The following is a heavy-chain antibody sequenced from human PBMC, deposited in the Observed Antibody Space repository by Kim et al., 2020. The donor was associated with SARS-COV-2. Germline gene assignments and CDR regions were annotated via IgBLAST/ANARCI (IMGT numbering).Heavy chain of an antibody. V-gene: IGHV3-30*04. CDR1: GFTFSNYA. D-gene: IGHD6-19*01. CDR2: ISYDGRNK. CDR3: DSDRVGSDCVDY. J-gene: IGHJ4*01. Sequence: GGSLRLSCTASGFTFSNYAMRWVRQAPGKGLEWMAFISYDGRNKYTEYSVTGRFTFTSAKDKHTRNLQINMNRAETAEVAYYDSDRVGSDCVDYCG.